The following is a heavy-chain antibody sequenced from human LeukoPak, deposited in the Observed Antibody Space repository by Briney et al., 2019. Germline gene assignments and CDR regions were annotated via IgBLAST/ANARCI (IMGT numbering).Heavy chain of an antibody. CDR1: GFTFSSYG. J-gene: IGHJ4*02. D-gene: IGHD3-10*01. CDR2: IWYDGSNK. V-gene: IGHV3-33*01. CDR3: AREMYSITMVRGVITQPFDY. Sequence: GRSLRLSCAASGFTFSSYGMHWVRQAPGKGLEWVAVIWYDGSNKYYADSVKGRFTISRDNPKNTLYLQMNSLRAEDTAVYYCAREMYSITMVRGVITQPFDYWGQGTLVTVSS.